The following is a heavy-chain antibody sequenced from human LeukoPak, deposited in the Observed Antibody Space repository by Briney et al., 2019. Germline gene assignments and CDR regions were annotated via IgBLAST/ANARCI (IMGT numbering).Heavy chain of an antibody. CDR2: IYYSGST. CDR3: ARLYYDSSGYYQICYFDY. V-gene: IGHV4-39*01. J-gene: IGHJ4*02. Sequence: PSETLSLTCTVTVGSISSSSYYLGWIRQPPGKGLEWIGSIYYSGSTYYNPSLKSRVTISVDTSKNQFSLNLSSVTAADTAVYYCARLYYDSSGYYQICYFDYWGQGTLVTVSS. D-gene: IGHD3-22*01. CDR1: VGSISSSSYY.